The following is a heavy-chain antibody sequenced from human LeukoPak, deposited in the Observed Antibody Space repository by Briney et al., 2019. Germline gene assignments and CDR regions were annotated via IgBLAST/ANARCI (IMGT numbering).Heavy chain of an antibody. CDR3: ARVDEEGVVVILDY. Sequence: SETLSLTCTVSGGSISSSSYHWGWIRQPPGKGLEWIGSIYHSGSTYYNPSLKSRVTISVDTSKNQFSLKLSSVTAADTAVYYCARVDEEGVVVILDYWGQGTLVTVSS. D-gene: IGHD2-21*01. J-gene: IGHJ4*02. CDR1: GGSISSSSYH. V-gene: IGHV4-39*07. CDR2: IYHSGST.